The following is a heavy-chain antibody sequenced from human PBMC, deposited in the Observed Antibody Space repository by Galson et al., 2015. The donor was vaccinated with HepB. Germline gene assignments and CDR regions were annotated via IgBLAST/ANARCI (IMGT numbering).Heavy chain of an antibody. CDR2: ISSSSSYT. CDR1: GFTFSSYA. D-gene: IGHD3-16*01. V-gene: IGHV3-21*05. J-gene: IGHJ4*02. CDR3: ARDGPWGSSFDY. Sequence: SLRLSCAASGFTFSSYAMHWVRQAPGKGLEWVSYISSSSSYTNYADSVKGRFTISRDNAKNSLYLQMNSLRAEDTAVYYCARDGPWGSSFDYWGQGTLVTVSS.